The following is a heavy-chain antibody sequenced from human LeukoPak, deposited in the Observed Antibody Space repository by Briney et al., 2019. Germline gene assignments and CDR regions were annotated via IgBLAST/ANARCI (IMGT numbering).Heavy chain of an antibody. CDR3: ARAGGHYYGSGSYYPYGY. CDR1: GYTFGSYG. V-gene: IGHV1-18*01. D-gene: IGHD3-10*01. J-gene: IGHJ4*02. CDR2: ISAYNGDT. Sequence: ASVKVSCKASGYTFGSYGITWVRQAPGQGLEWMGWISAYNGDTSYAQKFQGRVTMTTDTSTSTAYMELRSLRSDDTAVYYCARAGGHYYGSGSYYPYGYWGQGTLVTVSS.